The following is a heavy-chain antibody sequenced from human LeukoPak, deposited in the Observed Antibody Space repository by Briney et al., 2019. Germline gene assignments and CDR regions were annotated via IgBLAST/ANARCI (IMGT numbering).Heavy chain of an antibody. CDR2: IWMNGSKQ. CDR1: GFTFSRYA. CDR3: AKSPVVPAEDYYYYMDV. D-gene: IGHD2-2*01. Sequence: GGSLRLSCPPSGFTFSRYAMHWVGQAPARGRAGVAFIWMNGSKQYYADSVKGRFTISRDNSKNTLFLQMNSLRAEDTAVYYCAKSPVVPAEDYYYYMDVWGKGTSVTVSS. J-gene: IGHJ6*03. V-gene: IGHV3-30*02.